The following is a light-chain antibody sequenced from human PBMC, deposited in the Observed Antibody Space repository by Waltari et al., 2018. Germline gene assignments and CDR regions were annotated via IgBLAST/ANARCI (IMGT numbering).Light chain of an antibody. CDR3: AAWDDSLNGPV. Sequence: QSVLTQPPSASGAPGQRVTISCSGGSSNIGSNTVNRYQQLPGTAPKLLVHSHNQRPSGVPDRFSGSQSGTSASLAISGLQSEDETDYYCAAWDDSLNGPVFGGGTKLTVL. CDR2: SHN. CDR1: SSNIGSNT. V-gene: IGLV1-44*01. J-gene: IGLJ3*02.